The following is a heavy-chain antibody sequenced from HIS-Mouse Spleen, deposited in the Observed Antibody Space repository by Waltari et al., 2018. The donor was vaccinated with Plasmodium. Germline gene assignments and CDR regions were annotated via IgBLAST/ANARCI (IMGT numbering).Heavy chain of an antibody. J-gene: IGHJ4*02. Sequence: QLQLQESGPGLVKPSETLSLTCTVSGGSISRSRYYWGWIRQPQGKGLEWIGSIYYSGSTYYNPSLKSRVTISVDTSKNQFSLKLSSVTAADTAVYYCARRGGSYYYFDYWGQGTLVTVSS. CDR2: IYYSGST. D-gene: IGHD1-26*01. CDR1: GGSISRSRYY. CDR3: ARRGGSYYYFDY. V-gene: IGHV4-39*01.